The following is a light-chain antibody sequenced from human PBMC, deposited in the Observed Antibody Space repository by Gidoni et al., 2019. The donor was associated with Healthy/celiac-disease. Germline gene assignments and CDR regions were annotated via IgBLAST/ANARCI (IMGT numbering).Light chain of an antibody. CDR3: QQYGSSPRRYFT. J-gene: IGKJ3*01. V-gene: IGKV3-20*01. CDR2: GAS. Sequence: EIVLTQSPGTLSLSPGERATLSCRASQSVSSSYLAWYQQKPGQAPRLLIYGASSRATGIPDRFSGSGSGTDFTLTISRLEPEDFAVYYCQQYGSSPRRYFTFGPGTKVDIK. CDR1: QSVSSSY.